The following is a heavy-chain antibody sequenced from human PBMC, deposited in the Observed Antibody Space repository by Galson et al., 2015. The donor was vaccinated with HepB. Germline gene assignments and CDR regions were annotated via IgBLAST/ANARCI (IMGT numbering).Heavy chain of an antibody. CDR1: GGSIISGAYS. V-gene: IGHV4-30-4*07. Sequence: TLSLTCAVSGGSIISGAYSWSWLRQPPGKGLEWIGDLYYSGSTHYNPSLKSRLSILVDTSKNQFSLKVKSVTAADTAVYYCARNPSVHGDYHNWFDPWGQGTLVTVSS. D-gene: IGHD4-17*01. CDR3: ARNPSVHGDYHNWFDP. J-gene: IGHJ5*02. CDR2: LYYSGST.